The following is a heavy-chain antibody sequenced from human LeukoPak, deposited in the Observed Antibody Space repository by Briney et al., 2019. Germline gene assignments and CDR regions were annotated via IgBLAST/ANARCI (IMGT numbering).Heavy chain of an antibody. CDR1: GGSISSGSYY. CDR2: IYTSGST. D-gene: IGHD3-10*01. CDR3: AKSLYGSGSYYNYFDP. V-gene: IGHV4-61*02. Sequence: SETLSLTCTVSGGSISSGSYYWSWIRQPAGKGLEWIGRIYTSGSTNYNPSLKSRVTISADTSKNQFSLKLNSVTAADTAVFYCAKSLYGSGSYYNYFDPWGQGTQVTVSS. J-gene: IGHJ5*02.